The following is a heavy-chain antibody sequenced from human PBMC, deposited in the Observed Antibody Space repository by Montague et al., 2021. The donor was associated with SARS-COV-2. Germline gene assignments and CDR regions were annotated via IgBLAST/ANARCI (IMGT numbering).Heavy chain of an antibody. J-gene: IGHJ5*02. D-gene: IGHD1-1*01. Sequence: SETLSLTCTVSGGSTASHYWNWIRQSPGKRPEWIGYVYYNGDTKYNPSLQSRVTISIDTSENQFSLRLNSVTAADTAVYFCARRLTGLEPPFDPWGQGTPVIVSS. CDR2: VYYNGDT. V-gene: IGHV4-59*08. CDR1: GGSTASHY. CDR3: ARRLTGLEPPFDP.